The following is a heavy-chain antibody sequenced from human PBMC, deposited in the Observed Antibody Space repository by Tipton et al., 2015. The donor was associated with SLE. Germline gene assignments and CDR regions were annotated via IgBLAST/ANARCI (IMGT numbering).Heavy chain of an antibody. Sequence: TLSLTCTVSGGSLSSYYWSWIRQSPEKGLEWIGYLSYSGNTYYNPSLGSRLTISVDTSKDQFSLRLTSVTAADTAVYYCARATDWNLSPDVWGKGTTVTVSS. CDR1: GGSLSSYY. D-gene: IGHD1-7*01. CDR2: LSYSGNT. J-gene: IGHJ6*04. CDR3: ARATDWNLSPDV. V-gene: IGHV4-59*12.